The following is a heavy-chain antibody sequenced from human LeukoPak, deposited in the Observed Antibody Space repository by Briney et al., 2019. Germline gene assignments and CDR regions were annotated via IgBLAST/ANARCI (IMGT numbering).Heavy chain of an antibody. D-gene: IGHD3-22*01. Sequence: PGGSLRLSCAASGFTFSSFAMSWVRQAPGKGLEWVSTISGSGGSTYYTDSVKGRFTISRDNSKNTLYLQMNSLRAEDTAIYYCAKDPLNEHYYDSSGYWAVGAFDIWGQGTMVTISS. CDR3: AKDPLNEHYYDSSGYWAVGAFDI. V-gene: IGHV3-23*01. CDR1: GFTFSSFA. J-gene: IGHJ3*02. CDR2: ISGSGGST.